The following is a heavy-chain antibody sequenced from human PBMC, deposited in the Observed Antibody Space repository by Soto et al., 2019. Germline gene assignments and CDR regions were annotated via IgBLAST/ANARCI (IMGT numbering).Heavy chain of an antibody. V-gene: IGHV1-46*01. J-gene: IGHJ6*02. Sequence: AASVKVSCKASGYTFTSYYMHWVRQAPGQGLEWMGIINPSGGSTSYAQKFQGRVTMTRDTSTSTVYMELSSLRSEDTAVYYCATVVRYYDSSGYYPTRPYYYYYGMDVWGQGTTVTSP. CDR2: INPSGGST. CDR3: ATVVRYYDSSGYYPTRPYYYYYGMDV. CDR1: GYTFTSYY. D-gene: IGHD3-22*01.